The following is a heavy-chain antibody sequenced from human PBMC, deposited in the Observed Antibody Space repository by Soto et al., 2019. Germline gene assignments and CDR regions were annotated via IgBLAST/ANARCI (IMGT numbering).Heavy chain of an antibody. CDR1: GFTFSNFA. D-gene: IGHD3-16*02. J-gene: IGHJ4*02. Sequence: EVQLLESGGGLVQPGGSLRLSCAASGFTFSNFAMFWVRQAPGKGLGWVSTIGRAGGAAHHADSVIDRFTISRDNSKNTLFLQMDSLRAEDTAVYYCAIAYDYIWGSYPRELDYCGQGTLVTVSS. CDR3: AIAYDYIWGSYPRELDY. CDR2: IGRAGGAA. V-gene: IGHV3-23*01.